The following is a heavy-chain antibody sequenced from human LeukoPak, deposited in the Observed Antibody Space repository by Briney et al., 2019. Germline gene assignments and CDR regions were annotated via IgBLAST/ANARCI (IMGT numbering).Heavy chain of an antibody. V-gene: IGHV3-30*18. CDR2: ISYDGYND. D-gene: IGHD3-9*01. CDR3: AKDLSYGMDV. Sequence: GRSLRLSCAASGFTFSDYGIHWVRQAPGKGLEWVAAISYDGYNDYYADSVKGRFTISRDNSKNTLYLQMKSLRAEDTALYYCAKDLSYGMDVWGQGTTVTVSS. CDR1: GFTFSDYG. J-gene: IGHJ6*02.